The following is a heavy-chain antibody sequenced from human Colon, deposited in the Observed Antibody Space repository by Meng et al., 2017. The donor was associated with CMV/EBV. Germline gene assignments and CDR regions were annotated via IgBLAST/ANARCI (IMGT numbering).Heavy chain of an antibody. J-gene: IGHJ6*02. CDR2: TNEDGSDK. CDR1: GSSFSNSW. V-gene: IGHV3-7*01. Sequence: GESLKISCAASGSSFSNSWMIWVRRAPGKGLEWVAKTNEDGSDKYYVDSVKGRFTISRDNAKKSLYLEMSSLRAEDTALYYCARGLFNYYYYGMDVWGQGTTVTVSS. CDR3: ARGLFNYYYYGMDV.